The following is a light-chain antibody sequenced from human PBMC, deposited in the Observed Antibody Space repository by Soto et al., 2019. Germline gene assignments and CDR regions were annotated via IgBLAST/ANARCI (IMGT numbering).Light chain of an antibody. CDR2: DAS. CDR3: QQYGGSPVT. Sequence: EIVLTQSPGTLSLSPGERATLSCRAIQSVSSSYLAWYQQKPGQAPRLLIYDASNRATGIPARFSGSGSGTDFTLTISRLEPEDFAVYYCQQYGGSPVTFGQGTKVDIK. V-gene: IGKV3-20*01. CDR1: QSVSSSY. J-gene: IGKJ1*01.